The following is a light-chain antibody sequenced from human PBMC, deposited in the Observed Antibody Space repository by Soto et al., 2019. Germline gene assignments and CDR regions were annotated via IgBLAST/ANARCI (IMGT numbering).Light chain of an antibody. CDR1: QSVSTY. V-gene: IGKV3-20*01. CDR2: GAS. J-gene: IGKJ2*01. Sequence: ETVLTQFPGTLSLSPGERATLSCKASQSVSTYLAWFQQKPGRAPRLRIYGASSRATGIPDRFSGSGSGTDFTLTISRMEPEDFAVYYCQQYGSSSYTFGQGTKLEIK. CDR3: QQYGSSSYT.